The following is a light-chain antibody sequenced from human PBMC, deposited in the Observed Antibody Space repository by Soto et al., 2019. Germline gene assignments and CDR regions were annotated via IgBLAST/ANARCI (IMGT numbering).Light chain of an antibody. Sequence: SYELTQPPSVSVAPGKTARITCGGNNIGSKSVHWYQQKPGQAPVLVIYYDSDRPSGIPERFSGSNSGNTATLTISRVEAGDEADYYCQGWDSSSDRYVVFGGGTKLTV. CDR1: NIGSKS. J-gene: IGLJ2*01. V-gene: IGLV3-21*04. CDR2: YDS. CDR3: QGWDSSSDRYVV.